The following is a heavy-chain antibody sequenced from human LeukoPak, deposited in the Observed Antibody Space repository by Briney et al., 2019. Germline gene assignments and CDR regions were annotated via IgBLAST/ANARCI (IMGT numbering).Heavy chain of an antibody. CDR2: ISSGSSTI. D-gene: IGHD1-26*01. Sequence: GGSLRLSCAVSEFTFSTYSMNWVHQAPGKGLEWVSYISSGSSTISYADSVKGRFTISRDNAKNSLYLQMNSLRDEDTAVYYCARAPFGVYSGSYWDYWGQGPLVTVSS. CDR3: ARAPFGVYSGSYWDY. J-gene: IGHJ4*02. CDR1: EFTFSTYS. V-gene: IGHV3-48*02.